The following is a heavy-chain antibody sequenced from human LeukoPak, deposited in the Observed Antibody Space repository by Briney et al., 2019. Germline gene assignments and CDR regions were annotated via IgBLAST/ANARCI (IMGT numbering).Heavy chain of an antibody. CDR3: ARDASLVVPAATGSRYYYYGMDV. J-gene: IGHJ6*02. D-gene: IGHD2-2*01. Sequence: PGGSLRLSCAASGFIFSSYSMSWVRQAPGKGLEWVSVITGSGGNTYYADSVKGRFTISRDNSKNTLYLQMNSLRAEDTAVYYCARDASLVVPAATGSRYYYYGMDVWGQGTTVTVSS. V-gene: IGHV3-23*01. CDR2: ITGSGGNT. CDR1: GFIFSSYS.